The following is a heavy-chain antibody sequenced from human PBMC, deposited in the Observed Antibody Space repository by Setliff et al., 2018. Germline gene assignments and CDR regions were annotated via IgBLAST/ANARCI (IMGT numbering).Heavy chain of an antibody. Sequence: SVKVSCKASGDSFNNYAISWVRQAPGQGLEWMGGIIPMFGTQAYAQKFQDRVTITTDETTSTAYMELDSLRSQDTSVYYCARSPAVLGIVYLDPWGQGTLVTVS. D-gene: IGHD2-15*01. CDR1: GDSFNNYA. CDR2: IIPMFGTQ. J-gene: IGHJ5*02. CDR3: ARSPAVLGIVYLDP. V-gene: IGHV1-69*05.